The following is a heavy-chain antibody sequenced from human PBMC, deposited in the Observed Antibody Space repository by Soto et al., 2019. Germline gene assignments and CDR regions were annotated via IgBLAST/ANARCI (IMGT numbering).Heavy chain of an antibody. CDR1: GFTFSSYW. CDR2: INSDGSST. Sequence: GGSLRLSCAASGFTFSSYWMHWVRQAPGKGLVWVSRINSDGSSTSYTDSVKGRFTISSDNAKNTLYLQMNSLRAEDTAVYYCARDDRYEGYYYYYMDVWGKGTTVTVSS. J-gene: IGHJ6*03. V-gene: IGHV3-74*01. CDR3: ARDDRYEGYYYYYMDV. D-gene: IGHD1-1*01.